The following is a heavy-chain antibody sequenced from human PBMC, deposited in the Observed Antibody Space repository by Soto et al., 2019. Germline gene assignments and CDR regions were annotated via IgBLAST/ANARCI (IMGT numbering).Heavy chain of an antibody. D-gene: IGHD2-15*01. J-gene: IGHJ6*02. CDR2: IIPIFGTA. V-gene: IGHV1-69*01. Sequence: QVQLVQSGAEVKKPGSSVKVSCKASGGTFSSYAISWVRQAPGQGLEWMGGIIPIFGTANYAQKFQGRVTITADESTSTAYMEPSSLRSEYTAVFYCARGYCSGGSCSLHYYYYGMDVWAHGTTVTVSS. CDR1: GGTFSSYA. CDR3: ARGYCSGGSCSLHYYYYGMDV.